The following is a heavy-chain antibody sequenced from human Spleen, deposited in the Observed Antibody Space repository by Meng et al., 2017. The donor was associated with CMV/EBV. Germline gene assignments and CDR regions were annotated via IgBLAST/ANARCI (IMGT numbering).Heavy chain of an antibody. V-gene: IGHV4-61*01. CDR3: ARVSRSSRVTLDY. D-gene: IGHD6-13*01. CDR1: GGSVSSDSHY. CDR2: IYYSGST. J-gene: IGHJ4*02. Sequence: SETLSLTCTVSGGSVSSDSHYWSWIRQPPGKGLEWIGYIYYSGSTNYNPSLKSRVTISVDTSKNQFSLKLSSVTAADTAVYYCARVSRSSRVTLDYWGQGTLVTVSS.